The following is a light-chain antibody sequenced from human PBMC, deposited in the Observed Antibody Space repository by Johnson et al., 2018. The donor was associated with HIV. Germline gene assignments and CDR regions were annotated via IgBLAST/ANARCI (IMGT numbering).Light chain of an antibody. Sequence: QSVLTQPPSVSAAPGQKVTISCSGSSSNIGNNYVSWYQQLPGTAPKLLIYENNKRPSGIPDRFSGSKSGTSATLGITGLQTGDEAAYYCGTWDNSLNSPVFGTGTKVTVL. J-gene: IGLJ1*01. V-gene: IGLV1-51*02. CDR3: GTWDNSLNSPV. CDR2: ENN. CDR1: SSNIGNNY.